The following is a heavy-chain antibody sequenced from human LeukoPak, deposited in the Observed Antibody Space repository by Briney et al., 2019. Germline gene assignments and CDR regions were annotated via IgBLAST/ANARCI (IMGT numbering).Heavy chain of an antibody. CDR1: GSSFTTYG. CDR3: ARDFSSSSWYPYY. D-gene: IGHD6-13*01. CDR2: ISAYNGNT. J-gene: IGHJ4*02. Sequence: ASVKVSCNASGSSFTTYGISWVHQAPGQGLEWMGWISAYNGNTNYTQKLQGRVTMTTDTSTSTAYMELRSLRSDDAAVYYCARDFSSSSWYPYYWGQGTLVTVSS. V-gene: IGHV1-18*01.